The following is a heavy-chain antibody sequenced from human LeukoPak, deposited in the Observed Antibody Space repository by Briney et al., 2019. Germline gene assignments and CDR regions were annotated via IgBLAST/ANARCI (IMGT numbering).Heavy chain of an antibody. Sequence: GGSLRLSCAASGLAFSAYKMHWVRQAPRKGLVWVSRTSTDGYTTDYADFVQGRFTASRDNTKNTWSLEMNSLRAEDTAVYYCVVGGSPGYWGQGTLVTVSS. J-gene: IGHJ4*02. CDR1: GLAFSAYK. CDR3: VVGGSPGY. V-gene: IGHV3-74*01. D-gene: IGHD2-15*01. CDR2: TSTDGYTT.